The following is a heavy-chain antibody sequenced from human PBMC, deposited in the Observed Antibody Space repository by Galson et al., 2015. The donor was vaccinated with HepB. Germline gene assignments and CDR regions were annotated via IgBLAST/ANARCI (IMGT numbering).Heavy chain of an antibody. J-gene: IGHJ6*02. V-gene: IGHV3-7*03. CDR2: XXXDGXXK. Sequence: LRLSCAASEFTFSSYWMNWVRQAPGKGLXXXANXXXDGXXKYYXXSLXXXFTXPRDNXXNSLYLXXDSLRAEDTAVYYCARRISLVRGIITKPDYYYGMDVWGQGTTVTVAS. CDR1: EFTFSSYW. CDR3: ARRISLVRGIITKPDYYYGMDV. D-gene: IGHD3-10*01.